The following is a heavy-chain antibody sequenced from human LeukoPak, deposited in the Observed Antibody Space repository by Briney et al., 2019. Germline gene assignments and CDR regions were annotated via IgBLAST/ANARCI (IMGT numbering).Heavy chain of an antibody. D-gene: IGHD3-22*01. CDR2: IGTAGDT. CDR3: AREARYYYDSSGYYRKGAFDI. J-gene: IGHJ3*02. Sequence: PGGSLRLSCAASGFTFSSYDMHWVRQAAGKGLEWVSAIGTAGDTYYPGSVKGRFTISRENAKNSLYLQMNSLRAGDTAVYYCAREARYYYDSSGYYRKGAFDIWGQGTMVTVSS. V-gene: IGHV3-13*01. CDR1: GFTFSSYD.